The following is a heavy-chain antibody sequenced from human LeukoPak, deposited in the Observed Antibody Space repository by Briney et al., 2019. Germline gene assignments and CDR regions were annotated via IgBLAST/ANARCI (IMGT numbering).Heavy chain of an antibody. CDR3: ARAPYCSSTSCPPVRGKLDV. V-gene: IGHV1-3*01. D-gene: IGHD2-2*01. Sequence: ASVKVCCKASGYTFTTYAMHWVRQTPGQRLEWMGWINAGNGNTKYSQKFQARVTITRDTSASTAYMEMSSLRSEDTAVYYCARAPYCSSTSCPPVRGKLDVWGQGTTVTVSS. CDR2: INAGNGNT. CDR1: GYTFTTYA. J-gene: IGHJ6*02.